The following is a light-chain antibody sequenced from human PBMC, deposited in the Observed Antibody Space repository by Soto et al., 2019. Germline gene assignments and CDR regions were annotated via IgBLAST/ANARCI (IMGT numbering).Light chain of an antibody. CDR3: ATGNDGLNGVI. Sequence: QPVLTQPPSASGTPGQRVSISCSGSNFDTVNWYQQLPGAAPKLLIYFNNQRPSGVPDRFSGSKSGTSASLAISGLQSEDEADYFCATGNDGLNGVIFGGGTKLTVL. CDR2: FNN. CDR1: NFDT. J-gene: IGLJ2*01. V-gene: IGLV1-44*01.